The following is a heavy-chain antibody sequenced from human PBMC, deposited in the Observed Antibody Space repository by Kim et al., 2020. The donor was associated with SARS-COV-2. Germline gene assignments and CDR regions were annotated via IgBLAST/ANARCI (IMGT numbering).Heavy chain of an antibody. CDR1: GGTFSSYT. CDR2: IIPIFGTA. Sequence: SVKVSCKASGGTFSSYTISWVRQAPGQGLEWMGGIIPIFGTANYAQKFQGRVTITADESTSTAYMELSSLRSEDTAVYYCARSREEITIFGVVITPANYWGQGTLVTVSS. D-gene: IGHD3-3*01. CDR3: ARSREEITIFGVVITPANY. V-gene: IGHV1-69*13. J-gene: IGHJ4*02.